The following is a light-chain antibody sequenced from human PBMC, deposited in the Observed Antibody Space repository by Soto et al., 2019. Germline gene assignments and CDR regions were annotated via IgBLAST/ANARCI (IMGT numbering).Light chain of an antibody. J-gene: IGKJ5*01. Sequence: ELVMTQYPPTLSLSPGERAPLCCRASQSVSNYLAWYQQKPGQAPRLLIYDASNRATGIPARFSGSGSGTDFTLTISSLEPEDFAVYFCQQRSHWPPITFGQGTRLEIK. V-gene: IGKV3-11*01. CDR1: QSVSNY. CDR3: QQRSHWPPIT. CDR2: DAS.